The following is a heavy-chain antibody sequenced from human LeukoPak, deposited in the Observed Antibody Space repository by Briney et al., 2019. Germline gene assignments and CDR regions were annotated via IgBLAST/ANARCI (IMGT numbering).Heavy chain of an antibody. Sequence: GGSLRLSCAASGFTFSSYAMSWVRQAPGKGLEWVSAISGSGGSTYYADSVKGRFTISRDNSKNTLYLQMNSLRAEDTAVYYCARVSSSGWDYYGMDVWGQGTTVTVSS. CDR3: ARVSSSGWDYYGMDV. CDR2: ISGSGGST. D-gene: IGHD6-19*01. V-gene: IGHV3-23*01. CDR1: GFTFSSYA. J-gene: IGHJ6*02.